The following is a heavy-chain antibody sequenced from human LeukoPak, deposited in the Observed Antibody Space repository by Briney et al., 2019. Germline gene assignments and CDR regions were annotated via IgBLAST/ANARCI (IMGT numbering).Heavy chain of an antibody. V-gene: IGHV4-59*12. CDR3: AREPYDFWSGYYWVFDY. CDR1: GGSISSYY. CDR2: IYYSGST. J-gene: IGHJ4*02. D-gene: IGHD3-3*01. Sequence: KPSETLSLTCTVSGGSISSYYWSWIRQPPGKGLEWIGYIYYSGSTNYNPSLKSRVTISVDTSKNQFSLKLSSVTAADTAVYYCAREPYDFWSGYYWVFDYWGQGTLVTVSS.